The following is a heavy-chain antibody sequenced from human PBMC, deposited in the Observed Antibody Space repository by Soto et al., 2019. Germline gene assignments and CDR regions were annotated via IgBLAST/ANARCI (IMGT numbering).Heavy chain of an antibody. V-gene: IGHV4-39*01. CDR3: TRRVRSTGLLDY. D-gene: IGHD4-4*01. J-gene: IGHJ4*02. Sequence: TLSLTCTVSGNSISGTSSFWAWIRQPPGKNLEWIGSVYYTGSTYYNSSLKSRVSISIDTSKNQFSLSLNSVTAADTAVYYCTRRVRSTGLLDYWGQGALVTVSS. CDR1: GNSISGTSSF. CDR2: VYYTGST.